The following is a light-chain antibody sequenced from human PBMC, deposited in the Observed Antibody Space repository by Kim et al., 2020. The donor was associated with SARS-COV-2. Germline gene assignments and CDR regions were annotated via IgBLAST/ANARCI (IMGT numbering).Light chain of an antibody. J-gene: IGLJ1*01. V-gene: IGLV2-8*01. CDR3: SSYAGSNNYV. CDR2: EVS. CDR1: SSDVGGYNY. Sequence: GQSVTISCTGTSSDVGGYNYVSWYQQHPGKAPKLMIYEVSKRPSGVSDRFSGSKSGNTASLTVSGLQADDEADYYCSSYAGSNNYVFGTGTKVTVL.